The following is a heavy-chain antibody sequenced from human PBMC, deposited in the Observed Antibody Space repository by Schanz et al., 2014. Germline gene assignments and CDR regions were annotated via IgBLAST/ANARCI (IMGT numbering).Heavy chain of an antibody. CDR3: ARDLSSLIQGDV. D-gene: IGHD2-2*01. Sequence: EVQLVQSGGGLVQPGGSLRLSCAASGFTFSRYWMQWVRQAPGKGLVWVSRIYMDGSGRDYGDSVKGRFTISRDNAKNLLYLQMNGLRAEDTAVYFCARDLSSLIQGDVWGKGTTVTVSS. CDR1: GFTFSRYW. V-gene: IGHV3-74*01. J-gene: IGHJ6*04. CDR2: IYMDGSGR.